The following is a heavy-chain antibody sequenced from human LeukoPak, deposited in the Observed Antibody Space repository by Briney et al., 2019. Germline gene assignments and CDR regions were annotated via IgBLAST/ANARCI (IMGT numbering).Heavy chain of an antibody. Sequence: PSETLSLTCTVSGGSISSGSYYWSWIRQPAGKGLEWIGRIYTSGSTNYNPSLKSRVTISVDTSKNQFSLKLTSVTAADTAVYYCASGRSLEWLPIGYWGQGTLVTVSS. V-gene: IGHV4-61*02. CDR3: ASGRSLEWLPIGY. D-gene: IGHD3-3*01. J-gene: IGHJ4*02. CDR2: IYTSGST. CDR1: GGSISSGSYY.